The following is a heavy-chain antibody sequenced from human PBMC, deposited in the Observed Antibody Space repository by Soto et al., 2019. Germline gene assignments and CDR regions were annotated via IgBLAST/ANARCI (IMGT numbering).Heavy chain of an antibody. CDR2: INTGTNDR. CDR3: AGVPRGSYYNVDWFDP. J-gene: IGHJ5*02. CDR1: GYTFTDYA. V-gene: IGHV1-3*04. D-gene: IGHD3-10*01. Sequence: QVQLVQSGAEVKKPGASVKVSCKASGYTFTDYAIHWVRQAPGQSLQWMGWINTGTNDRKYSENFQDRVTLTRDTSATTAYMELSSLRSEDTAVYYCAGVPRGSYYNVDWFDPWGQGTLVTVS.